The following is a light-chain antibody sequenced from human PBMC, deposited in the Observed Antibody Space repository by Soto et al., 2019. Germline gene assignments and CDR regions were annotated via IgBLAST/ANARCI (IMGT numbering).Light chain of an antibody. Sequence: ELVLTQSPGTLSLSPGERATLSCRASESVRNNSLAWYQQQPGQAPRLLIFGASSRATGIPDRFTGSGSGADFSLTISRLEPEDSAVYFCHHYGYGADTFGQGTELEIK. J-gene: IGKJ2*01. CDR2: GAS. V-gene: IGKV3-20*01. CDR3: HHYGYGADT. CDR1: ESVRNNS.